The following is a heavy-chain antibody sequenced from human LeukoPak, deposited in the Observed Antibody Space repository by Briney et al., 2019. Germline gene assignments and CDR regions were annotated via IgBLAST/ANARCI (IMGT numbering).Heavy chain of an antibody. V-gene: IGHV3-21*01. CDR3: ARDPPRFGFDY. CDR1: GFTFSSYS. CDR2: ISSSSSYI. J-gene: IGHJ4*02. D-gene: IGHD3-16*01. Sequence: GGSLRLSCAASGFTFSSYSMNWVRQAPGKGLEWVSSISSSSSYIYYADSVKGQFTISRDNAKNSLYLQMNSLGADDTAVYYCARDPPRFGFDYWGQGTLVTVSS.